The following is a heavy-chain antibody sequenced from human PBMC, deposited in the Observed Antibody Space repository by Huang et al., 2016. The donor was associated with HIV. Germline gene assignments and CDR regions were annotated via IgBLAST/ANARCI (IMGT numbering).Heavy chain of an antibody. D-gene: IGHD5-18*01. CDR1: GFTVNINY. J-gene: IGHJ5*02. V-gene: IGHV3-53*01. CDR2: LYHGGKA. CDR3: ARGRYGTPNA. Sequence: EVQLVESGGGLVQPGGALRISCAASGFTVNINYMTWVRQAPGNGLEWVSLLYHGGKAHYADSVKGRFTISVDISQNTVFLQMSSLRVEDTAVYYCARGRYGTPNAWGQGTLVTVSS.